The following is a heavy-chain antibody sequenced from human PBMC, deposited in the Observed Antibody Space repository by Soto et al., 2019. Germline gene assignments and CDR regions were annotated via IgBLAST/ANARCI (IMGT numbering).Heavy chain of an antibody. CDR1: CGSINSYY. V-gene: IGHV4-4*07. CDR2: MYTSGST. J-gene: IGHJ5*02. Sequence: SETLSLTCTVSCGSINSYYWSWIRQPAGKALEWIGRMYTSGSTDYNPSLKSRVTMSLDTSKNQFSLTLSSVTAADTAVYYCARVGMIGSVLGSWFDPWGQGTLVTVSS. CDR3: ARVGMIGSVLGSWFDP. D-gene: IGHD3-9*01.